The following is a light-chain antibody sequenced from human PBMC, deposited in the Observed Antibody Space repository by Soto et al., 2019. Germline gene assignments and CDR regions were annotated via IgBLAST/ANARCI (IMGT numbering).Light chain of an antibody. CDR1: QSVSSNY. CDR2: GAS. V-gene: IGKV3-20*01. J-gene: IGKJ5*01. Sequence: EIVLTQSPDTLSLSPGEGATLSCRASQSVSSNYLAWYQQKPGQAPRLLIYGASTRATGIPDRFSGGGSGTDFTLTISRLEPEAFAVYYCQQYGSSSPTTFGQGTRLEIE. CDR3: QQYGSSSPTT.